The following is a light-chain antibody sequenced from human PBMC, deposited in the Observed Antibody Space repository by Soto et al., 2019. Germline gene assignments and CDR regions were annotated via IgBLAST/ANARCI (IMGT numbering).Light chain of an antibody. CDR1: QSVSSRY. J-gene: IGKJ4*01. Sequence: EIGLTQSPGTLSLSPGEGATLSCRPSQSVSSRYLAWYQQKPGQPPRLLIYGASSRATGIPDRFSGSGSGTGFTLTISGLEPEDFAVYFCQQYDSSPSTFGGGTKVDIK. CDR2: GAS. CDR3: QQYDSSPST. V-gene: IGKV3-20*01.